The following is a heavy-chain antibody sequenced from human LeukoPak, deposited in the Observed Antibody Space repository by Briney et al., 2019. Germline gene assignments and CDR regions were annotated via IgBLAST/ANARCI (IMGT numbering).Heavy chain of an antibody. CDR2: ISGSGGST. V-gene: IGHV3-23*01. J-gene: IGHJ3*02. CDR3: AKGTIVVVITNEGDAFDI. D-gene: IGHD3-22*01. Sequence: PGGSLRLSCAASGFTFSRYAMSWVRQAPGKGLEWVSAISGSGGSTYYADSVKGRFTISRDNSKNTLSLQMNSLRAEDTAVYYCAKGTIVVVITNEGDAFDIWGQGAMVTVSS. CDR1: GFTFSRYA.